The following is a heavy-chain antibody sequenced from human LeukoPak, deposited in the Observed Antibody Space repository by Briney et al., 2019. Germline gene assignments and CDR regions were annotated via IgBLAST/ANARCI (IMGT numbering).Heavy chain of an antibody. CDR1: GFNFNGYG. D-gene: IGHD1-1*01. V-gene: IGHV3-33*06. CDR2: IWYDGSGE. J-gene: IGHJ4*02. Sequence: GGSLRLSCAASGFNFNGYGMHWVRQAPGEGLEWVAHIWYDGSGEYYTDSERRRYTISRDNYKNTLDLQMNSVRGDDTAVYYCAKGQLCLSLTCFDYFDLWGQGTLVTVSS. CDR3: AKGQLCLSLTCFDYFDL.